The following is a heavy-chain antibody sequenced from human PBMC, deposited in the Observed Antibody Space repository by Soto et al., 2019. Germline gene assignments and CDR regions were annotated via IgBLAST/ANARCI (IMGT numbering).Heavy chain of an antibody. V-gene: IGHV3-15*01. J-gene: IGHJ4*02. CDR3: TTVRRTSIAARAYFDY. Sequence: EVQLVESGGGLVKPGGSLRLSCAASGFTFSNAWMNWVRQAPGKGLEWVGRIKSKTDGGTTDYAAPVKGRFTISRDDSKNTLYLQMNRLKTEDTAVYYCTTVRRTSIAARAYFDYWGQGTLVTVSS. CDR1: GFTFSNAW. CDR2: IKSKTDGGTT. D-gene: IGHD6-6*01.